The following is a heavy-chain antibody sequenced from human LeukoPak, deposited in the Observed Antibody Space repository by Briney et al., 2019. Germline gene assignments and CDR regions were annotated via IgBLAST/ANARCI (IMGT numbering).Heavy chain of an antibody. V-gene: IGHV3-48*03. D-gene: IGHD3-3*01. J-gene: IGHJ4*02. CDR2: ISTSGSTI. CDR1: GFTFSSYE. Sequence: GGSLRLSCAASGFTFSSYEMNWVRQAPGKGLEWVSYISTSGSTIYYADSVKGRFTISRDNAKNSLYLQMNSLRAEDTAVYYCAKGPRFLEWLSPDPYFDYWGQGTLVTVSS. CDR3: AKGPRFLEWLSPDPYFDY.